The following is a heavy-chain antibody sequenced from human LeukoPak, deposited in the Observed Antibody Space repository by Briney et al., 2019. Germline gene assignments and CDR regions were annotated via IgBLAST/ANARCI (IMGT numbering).Heavy chain of an antibody. CDR3: SKDAAALTSGIEASSREY. J-gene: IGHJ4*02. CDR1: GCTFSDYG. D-gene: IGHD5-12*01. V-gene: IGHV3-30*18. CDR2: ISYSGVVK. Sequence: PGGSLRLSCTASGCTFSDYGMHWVRQAPGKGLEWLSVISYSGVVKFYADSVKGRSTISRDNSKNTVYLQMNNLADEDTAVYYCSKDAAALTSGIEASSREYWGQGTLVTVSS.